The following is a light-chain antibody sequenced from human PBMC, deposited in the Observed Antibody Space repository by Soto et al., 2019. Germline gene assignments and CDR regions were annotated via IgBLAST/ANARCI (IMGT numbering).Light chain of an antibody. Sequence: QVTPSPSSLSASFGGRVNNPCPARPSHNNSLNWYHQKPGKAPKLLIFLASTLQSGVPSRFSGSGSGTEFTLTITNLQPEDFATYYCQQSFSTPPTFGGGTKVEIK. V-gene: IGKV1-39*01. CDR2: LAS. CDR3: QQSFSTPPT. J-gene: IGKJ4*01. CDR1: PSHNNS.